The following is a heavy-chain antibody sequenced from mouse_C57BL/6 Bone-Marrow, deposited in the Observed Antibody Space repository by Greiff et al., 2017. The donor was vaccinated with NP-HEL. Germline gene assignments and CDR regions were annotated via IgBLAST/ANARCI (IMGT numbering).Heavy chain of an antibody. J-gene: IGHJ3*01. CDR3: ASGDWTWFAY. CDR1: GYTLTSYN. CDR2: IYPGNGDT. V-gene: IGHV1-12*01. D-gene: IGHD3-1*01. Sequence: SGAELVRPGASVKMSCKASGYTLTSYNMHWVKQTPRQGLEWIGAIYPGNGDTSYNQKFKGKATLTVDKSSRTAYMQLSSLTSEDSAVYFCASGDWTWFAYWGQGTLVTVSA.